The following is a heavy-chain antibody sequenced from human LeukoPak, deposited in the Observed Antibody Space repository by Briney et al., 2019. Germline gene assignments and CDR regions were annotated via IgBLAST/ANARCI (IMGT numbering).Heavy chain of an antibody. CDR3: ARQSHDAFDI. J-gene: IGHJ3*02. V-gene: IGHV4-4*09. Sequence: SETLSLTCTVSGGSISSYYWSWIRQPPGKGLEWIGYVYTCGSTNYNPSLKSRVTISVDTSKNQFSLKLSSVTAADTAVYYCARQSHDAFDIWGQGTMVTVSS. CDR2: VYTCGST. CDR1: GGSISSYY.